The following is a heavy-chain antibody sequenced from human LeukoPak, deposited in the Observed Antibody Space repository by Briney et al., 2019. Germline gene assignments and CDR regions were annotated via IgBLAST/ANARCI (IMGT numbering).Heavy chain of an antibody. Sequence: ETLSLTCTVSGGSIRSSYYYWGWIRQPPGKGLEWIGSIYDSGSTYYNPSLKSRVTISVDTSKNQFSLKLSSVTAADTAVYYCARRIAVAGTPFDYWGQGTLVTVSS. J-gene: IGHJ4*02. V-gene: IGHV4-39*01. CDR2: IYDSGST. CDR1: GGSIRSSYYY. D-gene: IGHD6-19*01. CDR3: ARRIAVAGTPFDY.